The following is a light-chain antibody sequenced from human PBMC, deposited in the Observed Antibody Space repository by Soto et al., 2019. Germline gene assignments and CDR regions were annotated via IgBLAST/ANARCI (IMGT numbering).Light chain of an antibody. CDR1: SGSVSAAFY. CDR2: STS. CDR3: VLSMGNAIWV. V-gene: IGLV8-61*01. J-gene: IGLJ3*02. Sequence: QAVVTQEPSLSVSPGGTVTVTCGLTSGSVSAAFYPSWFQQTPGQAPRTLIYSTSVRSSGVPDRFSGSILGNKAALTIAGAQADDESDYYCVLSMGNAIWVFGGGTKLTVL.